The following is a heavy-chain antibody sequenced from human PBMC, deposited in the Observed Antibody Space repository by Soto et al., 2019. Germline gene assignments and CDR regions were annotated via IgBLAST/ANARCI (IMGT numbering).Heavy chain of an antibody. D-gene: IGHD5-18*01. CDR1: GGSFSGYY. Sequence: SETLSLTCAVYGGSFSGYYWSWIRQPPGKGLEWIGEINHSGSTNYNPSLKSRVTISVDTSKNQFSLKLSSVTAADTAVYYCARTSTWILGPNWFDPWGQGTLGT. J-gene: IGHJ5*02. V-gene: IGHV4-34*01. CDR3: ARTSTWILGPNWFDP. CDR2: INHSGST.